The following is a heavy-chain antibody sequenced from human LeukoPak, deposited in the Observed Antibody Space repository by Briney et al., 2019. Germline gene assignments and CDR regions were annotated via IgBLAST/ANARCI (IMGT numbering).Heavy chain of an antibody. CDR1: AYSISSGYY. CDR3: ARGREVLRHFHVSRNSWFDP. D-gene: IGHD3-9*01. CDR2: INHSGTT. Sequence: PSETLSLTCIVSAYSISSGYYWGWIRQPPGKGLEWIGEINHSGTTNYNPSLKSRIIISIDISKNQFSLNLTSVTAADTAVYFCARGREVLRHFHVSRNSWFDPWGQGTLVTVSS. V-gene: IGHV4-38-2*02. J-gene: IGHJ5*02.